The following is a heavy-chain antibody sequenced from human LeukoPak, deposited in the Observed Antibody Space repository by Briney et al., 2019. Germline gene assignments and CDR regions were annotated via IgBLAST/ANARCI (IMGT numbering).Heavy chain of an antibody. CDR3: ARVYFVGGYNYSPPDY. J-gene: IGHJ4*02. Sequence: GGSLRLSCAASRFIFNNYGMYWVRQAPGKGLEWVAVIWYDGSNKYYADSVKGRFTITRDNSKNTVYLQMNSLRVEDTAVYYCARVYFVGGYNYSPPDYWGQGTLVTVSA. D-gene: IGHD3-22*01. V-gene: IGHV3-33*07. CDR2: IWYDGSNK. CDR1: RFIFNNYG.